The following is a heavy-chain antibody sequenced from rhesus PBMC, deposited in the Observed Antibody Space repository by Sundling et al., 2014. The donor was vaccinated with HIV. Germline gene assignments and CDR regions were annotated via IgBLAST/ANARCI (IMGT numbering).Heavy chain of an antibody. CDR1: GGSISDSYR. CDR2: IYGNSART. J-gene: IGHJ4*01. CDR3: ASPNYSWNDVYFDY. V-gene: IGHV4S10*01. Sequence: QVHLEESGPGVVKPSETLSLTCGVSGGSISDSYRWSWVRQSPGKGLEWIGYIYGNSARTNYNPSLRSRVTISRDTSKNQFSLKLRSVTAADTAVYYCASPNYSWNDVYFDYWGQGILVTVSS. D-gene: IGHD1-14*01.